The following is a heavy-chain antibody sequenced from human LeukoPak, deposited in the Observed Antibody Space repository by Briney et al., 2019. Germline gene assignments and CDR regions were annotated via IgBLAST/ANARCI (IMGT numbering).Heavy chain of an antibody. CDR1: GFTFSTYS. D-gene: IGHD6-19*01. J-gene: IGHJ4*02. Sequence: PGGSLRLSCAASGFTFSTYSMNWVRQAPGKGLEWVASITSPVGHIYYAGSLKGRITISRDNAKSSLYLQMNSLRAEATAVYYCATDGQSSGWYGFDYWGQGTLVTVSS. CDR2: ITSPVGHI. V-gene: IGHV3-21*01. CDR3: ATDGQSSGWYGFDY.